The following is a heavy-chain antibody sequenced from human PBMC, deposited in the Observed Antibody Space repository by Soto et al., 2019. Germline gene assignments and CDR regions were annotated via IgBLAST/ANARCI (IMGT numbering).Heavy chain of an antibody. J-gene: IGHJ6*02. Sequence: VQLVESGGGVVQPGRSLRLSCAASGFTFSSYSMNWVRQAPGKGLEWVSSISSSSSYIYYADSVKGRFTISRDNAKNSLYLQMNSLRAEDTAVYYCARGALPYSSSSRGGMDVWGQGTTVTVSS. V-gene: IGHV3-21*01. CDR1: GFTFSSYS. CDR2: ISSSSSYI. D-gene: IGHD6-6*01. CDR3: ARGALPYSSSSRGGMDV.